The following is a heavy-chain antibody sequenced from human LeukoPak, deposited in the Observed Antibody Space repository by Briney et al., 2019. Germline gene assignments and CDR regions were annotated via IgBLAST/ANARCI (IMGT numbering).Heavy chain of an antibody. V-gene: IGHV4-59*08. CDR2: IYYSGST. D-gene: IGHD6-19*01. CDR3: ARQGYSSGWGIDY. Sequence: SQTLSLTCTVSGGSISSYYWSWIRQPPGKGLEWIGYIYYSGSTNYNPSLKSRVTISVDTSKSQFSLKLSSVTAADTAVYYCARQGYSSGWGIDYWGQGTLVTVSS. J-gene: IGHJ4*02. CDR1: GGSISSYY.